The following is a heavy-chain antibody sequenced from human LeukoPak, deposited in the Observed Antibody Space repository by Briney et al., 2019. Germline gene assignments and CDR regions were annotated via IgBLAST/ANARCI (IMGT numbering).Heavy chain of an antibody. D-gene: IGHD3-3*01. J-gene: IGHJ4*02. CDR3: ARLRRAIFGVVIGL. CDR1: GGSISSYH. Sequence: SETLSLTCTVSGGSISSYHWSWIRQPPGKGLEWIGYIYYSGSTNYNPSLKSRVTISVDTSKNQFSLKLSSVTAADTAVYYCARLRRAIFGVVIGLWGQGTLVTVSS. CDR2: IYYSGST. V-gene: IGHV4-59*01.